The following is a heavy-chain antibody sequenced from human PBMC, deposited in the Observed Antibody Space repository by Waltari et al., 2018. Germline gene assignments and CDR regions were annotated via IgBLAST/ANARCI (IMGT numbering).Heavy chain of an antibody. CDR3: ARLVVGALGDDY. Sequence: VQLLESGGGLVQPGGSLRLSCAASGFTFSIYAMSWVRQAPGKGLEWIGSIYHSGSTYYNPSLKRRVTISVDTSKNQFSLKLSSVTAADTAVYYCARLVVGALGDDYWGQGTLVTVSS. D-gene: IGHD1-26*01. J-gene: IGHJ4*02. CDR1: GFTFSIYA. V-gene: IGHV4-38-2*01. CDR2: IYHSGST.